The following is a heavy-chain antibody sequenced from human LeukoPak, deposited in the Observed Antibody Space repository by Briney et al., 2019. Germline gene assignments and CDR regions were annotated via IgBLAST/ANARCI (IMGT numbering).Heavy chain of an antibody. J-gene: IGHJ6*02. CDR2: IYYSGST. CDR1: GGSISSGDYY. D-gene: IGHD4-17*01. Sequence: SETLSLTCTVSGGSISSGDYYWSWIRQPPGKGLEWVGYIYYSGSTYYNPSLKSRVTISVDTSKNQFSLKLSSVTAADTAVYYCARANGEYKTTVTPWDYYYYYGMDVWGQGTTVTVSS. V-gene: IGHV4-30-4*01. CDR3: ARANGEYKTTVTPWDYYYYYGMDV.